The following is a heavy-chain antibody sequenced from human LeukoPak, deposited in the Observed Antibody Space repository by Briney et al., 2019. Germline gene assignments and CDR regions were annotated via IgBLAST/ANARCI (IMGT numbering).Heavy chain of an antibody. Sequence: GASVKVSCEASGDTFTGYYMNWVRQAPGQGLEWMGWINPNSGGTSYAQKSQGRVTMTRDTSISTAYMELSRLRSDDTAVYYCVRDFRYASGSHARVFDYWGQGTLVTVSS. V-gene: IGHV1-2*02. D-gene: IGHD3-10*01. CDR2: INPNSGGT. CDR3: VRDFRYASGSHARVFDY. CDR1: GDTFTGYY. J-gene: IGHJ4*02.